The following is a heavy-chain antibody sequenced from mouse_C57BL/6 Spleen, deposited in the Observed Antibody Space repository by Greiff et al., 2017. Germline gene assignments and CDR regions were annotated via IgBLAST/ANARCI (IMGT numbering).Heavy chain of an antibody. Sequence: EVQLQQSGPELVKPGASVKIPCKASGYTFTDYNMDWVKQSHGKSLEWIGDINPNNGGTIYNQKFKGKATLTVDKSSSTAYMELRSLTSEDTAVYYCAQARYYSGISAYWYFYVCGTEATLSVSS. CDR1: GYTFTDYN. J-gene: IGHJ1*03. V-gene: IGHV1-18*01. CDR2: INPNNGGT. CDR3: AQARYYSGISAYWYFYV. D-gene: IGHD1-1*01.